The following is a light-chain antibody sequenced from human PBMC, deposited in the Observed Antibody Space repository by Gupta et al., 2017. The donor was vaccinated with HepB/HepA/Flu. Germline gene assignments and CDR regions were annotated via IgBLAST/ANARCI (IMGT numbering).Light chain of an antibody. V-gene: IGLV1-44*01. CDR2: SDN. Sequence: SILTQPPSASGTPGQRLPIPGSGISSNIGTNSVDWFQQFPGTAPKLLIYSDNLRPPGVPDRFSGSKSGTSASLAISGLQSEDEADYYCAAWDANLNGWVFGGGTKLTVL. CDR3: AAWDANLNGWV. J-gene: IGLJ3*02. CDR1: SSNIGTNS.